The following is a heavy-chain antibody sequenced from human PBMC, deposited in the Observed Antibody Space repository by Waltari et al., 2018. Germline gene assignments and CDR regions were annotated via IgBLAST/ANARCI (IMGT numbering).Heavy chain of an antibody. Sequence: EVQLVETGGGLIQPGGSLRLSCAASGFTVSSNYMSWVRKAPGKGLEWVSVIYSGGSTYYADSVKDRFTISRDNSKNTLYLQMNSLRAEDTAVYYCARVNPGYYYYYMDVWGKGTTVTVSS. CDR3: ARVNPGYYYYYMDV. J-gene: IGHJ6*03. CDR2: IYSGGST. D-gene: IGHD3-10*01. V-gene: IGHV3-53*02. CDR1: GFTVSSNY.